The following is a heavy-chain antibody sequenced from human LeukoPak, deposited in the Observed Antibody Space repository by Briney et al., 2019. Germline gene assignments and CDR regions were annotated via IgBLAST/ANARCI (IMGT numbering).Heavy chain of an antibody. Sequence: SETLSLTCAVYGGSFSGYYWSWIRQPPGKGLEWMGEINHSGSTNYNPSLKSRVTISVDTSKNQFSLKLSSVTAADTAVYYCARGGIAAADPYYFDYWGQGTLVTVSS. CDR2: INHSGST. CDR1: GGSFSGYY. J-gene: IGHJ4*02. D-gene: IGHD6-13*01. V-gene: IGHV4-34*01. CDR3: ARGGIAAADPYYFDY.